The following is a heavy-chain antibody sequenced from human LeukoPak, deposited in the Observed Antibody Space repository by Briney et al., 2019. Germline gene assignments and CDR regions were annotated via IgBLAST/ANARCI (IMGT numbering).Heavy chain of an antibody. Sequence: GGSLRLSCAASGFTFSSFAMSWVRQAPGKGLEWVSAISDSGGSTYYADSVKGRFTISRDNSKNTLYLQMNSLRAEDTAVYYCAKPVTYYYDSSGYYYDYWGQGTLVTVPS. J-gene: IGHJ4*02. CDR1: GFTFSSFA. CDR2: ISDSGGST. V-gene: IGHV3-23*01. D-gene: IGHD3-22*01. CDR3: AKPVTYYYDSSGYYYDY.